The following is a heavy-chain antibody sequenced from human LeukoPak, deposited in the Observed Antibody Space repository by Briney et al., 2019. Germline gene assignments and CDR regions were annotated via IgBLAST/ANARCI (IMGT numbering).Heavy chain of an antibody. V-gene: IGHV1-8*01. CDR3: ARGKTTVFKDDAFDI. D-gene: IGHD4-17*01. CDR2: MNPNSGNT. J-gene: IGHJ3*02. CDR1: RHTFTSYD. Sequence: RASVKVSCKASRHTFTSYDINWVRQATGQGFEWMGWMNPNSGNTGYAQKFQGRVTMTRNTTISTAYMDLSSLRSEGTAVYYCARGKTTVFKDDAFDIWGQGTMVTVSS.